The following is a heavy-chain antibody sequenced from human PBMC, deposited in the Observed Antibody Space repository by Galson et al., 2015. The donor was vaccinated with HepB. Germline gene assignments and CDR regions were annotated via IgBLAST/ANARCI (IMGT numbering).Heavy chain of an antibody. J-gene: IGHJ3*02. CDR3: AKEVYDAFDI. CDR1: GFTFSSYG. CDR2: ISYDGSNK. Sequence: SLRLSCAASGFTFSSYGMHWVRQAPGKGLEWVAVISYDGSNKYYADSVKGRFTTSRDNSKNTLYLQMNSLRAEDTAVYYCAKEVYDAFDIWGQVTIVTVAS. V-gene: IGHV3-30*18.